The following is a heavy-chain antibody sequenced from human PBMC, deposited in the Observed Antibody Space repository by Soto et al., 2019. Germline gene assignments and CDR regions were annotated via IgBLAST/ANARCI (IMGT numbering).Heavy chain of an antibody. CDR1: GGSISSGGYY. J-gene: IGHJ6*02. CDR2: IYYSGST. Sequence: PSETLSLTCAVSGGSISSGGYYWSWIRQPPGKGLEWIGYIYYSGSTNYNPSLKSRVTISVDTSKNQFSLKLSSVTAADTAVYYCARSVEYYYDSSGYPYYYYGMDVWGQGTTVTVSS. D-gene: IGHD3-22*01. V-gene: IGHV4-61*08. CDR3: ARSVEYYYDSSGYPYYYYGMDV.